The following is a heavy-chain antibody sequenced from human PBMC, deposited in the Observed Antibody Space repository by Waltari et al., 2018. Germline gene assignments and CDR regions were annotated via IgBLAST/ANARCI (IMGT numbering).Heavy chain of an antibody. V-gene: IGHV4-61*01. CDR1: GGSVSSGSYY. CDR2: IYYSWST. CDR3: ARDRYYFDY. Sequence: QVQLQESGPGLVKPSETLSLTCTVSGGSVSSGSYYWSWIRQPPGKGLDWIGYIYYSWSTNYNPSLKSRVTISVDTSKNQFSLKLSSVTAADTAVYYCARDRYYFDYWGQGTLVTVSS. J-gene: IGHJ4*02.